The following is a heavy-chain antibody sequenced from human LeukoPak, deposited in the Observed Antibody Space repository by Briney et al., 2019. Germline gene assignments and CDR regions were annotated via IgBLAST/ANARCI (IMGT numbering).Heavy chain of an antibody. CDR1: GFTFSSYA. J-gene: IGHJ4*02. V-gene: IGHV3-30*04. D-gene: IGHD6-13*01. CDR3: GRDGAAGIWYFEY. Sequence: GESLRLSCAASGFTFSSYAKHWVRHAPGKGLELVAVISYDGSNKYYADSVNGRFTISRDNSKNTLYLQMNSLRAEDTAVYYCGRDGAAGIWYFEYWGQGTLVTVSS. CDR2: ISYDGSNK.